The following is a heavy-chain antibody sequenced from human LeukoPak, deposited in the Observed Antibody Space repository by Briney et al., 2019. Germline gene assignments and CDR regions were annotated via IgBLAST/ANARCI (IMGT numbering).Heavy chain of an antibody. D-gene: IGHD3-10*01. CDR2: LNQDADRE. Sequence: PGGSLRLSCAASGFNFRAYWMSWARQAPGKGLEWVASLNQDADREYYVDSVKGRFTISRDNAKNSLYLQMNSLRAEDTALYYCAKDMVRGAYYYGMDVWGQGTTVTVSS. J-gene: IGHJ6*02. CDR3: AKDMVRGAYYYGMDV. V-gene: IGHV3-7*03. CDR1: GFNFRAYW.